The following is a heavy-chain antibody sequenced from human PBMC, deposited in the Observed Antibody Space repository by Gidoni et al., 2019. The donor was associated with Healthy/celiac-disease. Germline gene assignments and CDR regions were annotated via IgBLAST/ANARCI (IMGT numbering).Heavy chain of an antibody. CDR2: ISWNSGSI. J-gene: IGHJ6*02. CDR1: GFTFDDYA. Sequence: EVQLVESGGGLVQPGRSLRLSCAASGFTFDDYAMHWVRHAPGKGLEWVSGISWNSGSIGYADSVKGRFTISRDNAKNSLYLQMNSLRAEDTALYYCAKDMSPYYYDSSGYYYGDYYGMDVWGQGTTVTVSS. V-gene: IGHV3-9*01. CDR3: AKDMSPYYYDSSGYYYGDYYGMDV. D-gene: IGHD3-22*01.